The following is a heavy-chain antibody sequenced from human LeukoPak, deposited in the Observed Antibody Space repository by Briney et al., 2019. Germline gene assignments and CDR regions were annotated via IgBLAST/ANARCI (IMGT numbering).Heavy chain of an antibody. J-gene: IGHJ3*02. CDR3: ARARLSTGAFDI. CDR1: GGSFSGYY. V-gene: IGHV4-34*01. Sequence: SETLSLTCAVYGGSFSGYYWSWIRQPPGKGLEWIGEINHSGSTDYNPSLKSRVTISVDTSKNQLSLKLSSVTAADTAVYYCARARLSTGAFDIWGQGTMVTVSS. D-gene: IGHD2-8*02. CDR2: INHSGST.